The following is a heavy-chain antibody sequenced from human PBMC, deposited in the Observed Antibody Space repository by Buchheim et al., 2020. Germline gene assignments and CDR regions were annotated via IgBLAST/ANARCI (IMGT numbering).Heavy chain of an antibody. D-gene: IGHD6-6*01. CDR2: IKQDGREK. CDR3: ARDRGYSSSSAPSYYFDY. J-gene: IGHJ4*02. V-gene: IGHV3-7*01. Sequence: EVQLVESGGGLVQPGGSLRLSCAASGFTFSSYLMSWVRQAPGKGLEWVANIKQDGREKYYVDSVKGRFTISRDNAKTSLYLQMNSLRAEDTAVYYCARDRGYSSSSAPSYYFDYWGQGTL. CDR1: GFTFSSYL.